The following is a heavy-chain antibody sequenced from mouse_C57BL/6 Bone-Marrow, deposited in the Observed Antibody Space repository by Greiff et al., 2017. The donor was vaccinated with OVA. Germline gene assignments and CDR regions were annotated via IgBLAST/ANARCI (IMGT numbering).Heavy chain of an antibody. CDR2: ISDGGSYT. D-gene: IGHD1-1*01. J-gene: IGHJ2*01. CDR1: GFTFSSYA. CDR3: ARDSPLYYYGSSYSDY. V-gene: IGHV5-4*01. Sequence: EVQGVESGGGLVKPGGSLKLSCAASGFTFSSYAMSWVRQTPEKRLEWVATISDGGSYTYYPDNVKGRFTISRDNAKNNLYLQMSHLKSEDTAMYYCARDSPLYYYGSSYSDYWGQGTTLTVSS.